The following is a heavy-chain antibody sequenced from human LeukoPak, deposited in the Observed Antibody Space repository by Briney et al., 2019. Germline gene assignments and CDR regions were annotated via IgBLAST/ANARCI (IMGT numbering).Heavy chain of an antibody. CDR1: GFTFSSYW. D-gene: IGHD6-13*01. CDR3: ARVGSSWSLFDY. J-gene: IGHJ4*02. Sequence: GGSLKLSCAASGFTFSSYWMHWVRQAPGKGLVWVSRINSDGSSTSYADSVKGRFTISRDNAKNTLYLQMNSLRAEDTAVYYCARVGSSWSLFDYWGQGTLVTVSS. V-gene: IGHV3-74*01. CDR2: INSDGSST.